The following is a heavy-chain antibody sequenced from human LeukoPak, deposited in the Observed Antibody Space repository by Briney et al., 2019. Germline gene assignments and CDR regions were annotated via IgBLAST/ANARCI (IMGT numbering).Heavy chain of an antibody. V-gene: IGHV4-4*02. D-gene: IGHD3-22*01. CDR1: GGSISSSNW. J-gene: IGHJ3*02. CDR2: IYHSGST. CDR3: ARDLAAFDSSGYLSAFDI. Sequence: SGTLSLTCAVSGGSISSSNWWSWVRQPPGKGLEWIGEIYHSGSTYYNPSLKSRVTISVDTSKNQFSLKLSSVTAADTAVYYCARDLAAFDSSGYLSAFDIWGQGTMVTVSS.